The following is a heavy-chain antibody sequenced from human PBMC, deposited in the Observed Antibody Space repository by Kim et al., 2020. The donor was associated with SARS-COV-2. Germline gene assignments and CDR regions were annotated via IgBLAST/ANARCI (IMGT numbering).Heavy chain of an antibody. CDR3: ARDKPPTTLLYRERASYFFDLDV. J-gene: IGHJ6*02. CDR1: GGTFSGYS. V-gene: IGHV1-69*13. D-gene: IGHD2-2*02. Sequence: SVKVSCKASGGTFSGYSISWLRQAPGQGLEWMGGIIPMYRTTKYAQKFQDRVTITADESATTAFMELSSLRSEDTAIYFCARDKPPTTLLYRERASYFFDLDVWGQGTAVTVSS. CDR2: IIPMYRTT.